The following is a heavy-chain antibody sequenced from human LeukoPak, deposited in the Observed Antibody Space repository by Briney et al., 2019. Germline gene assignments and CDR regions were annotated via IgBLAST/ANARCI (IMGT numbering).Heavy chain of an antibody. Sequence: SQTLSLTCATSGDSVSSNTAAWNWIRQSPSRGLEWLGRTYYRSKWYNDYAVSVKSRITINPDTSKNQVSLQLNSLTPEDTAMYYCARATFSSSRLDYWGQGTLVTVSS. J-gene: IGHJ4*02. CDR3: ARATFSSSRLDY. CDR2: TYYRSKWYN. D-gene: IGHD6-13*01. V-gene: IGHV6-1*01. CDR1: GDSVSSNTAA.